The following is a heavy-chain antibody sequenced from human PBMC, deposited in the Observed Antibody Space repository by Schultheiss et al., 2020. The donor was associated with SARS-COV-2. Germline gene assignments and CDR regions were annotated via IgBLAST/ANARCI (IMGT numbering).Heavy chain of an antibody. D-gene: IGHD6-13*01. CDR1: GGSISSYY. CDR2: IYYSGST. V-gene: IGHV4-59*01. Sequence: SETLSLTCTVSGGSISSYYWSWIRQPPGKGLEWIGYIYYSGSTNYNPSLKSRVTISVDTSKNQFSLKLSSVTAADTAVYYCARLVRSSWYYFDYWGQGTRVTVSS. CDR3: ARLVRSSWYYFDY. J-gene: IGHJ4*02.